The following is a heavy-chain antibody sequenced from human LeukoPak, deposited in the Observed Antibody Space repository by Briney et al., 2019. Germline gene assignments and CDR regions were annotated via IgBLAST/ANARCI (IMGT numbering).Heavy chain of an antibody. J-gene: IGHJ4*02. D-gene: IGHD6-19*01. Sequence: PGGSVRLSCAASGFTFSSYAMSWVRQAPGKGLEWVSAISGSGGSTYYADSVKGRFTISRDNSKNTLYLQMNSLRAEDTAVYYCAKDGARWLGSDYWGQGTLVTVSS. CDR3: AKDGARWLGSDY. CDR2: ISGSGGST. CDR1: GFTFSSYA. V-gene: IGHV3-23*01.